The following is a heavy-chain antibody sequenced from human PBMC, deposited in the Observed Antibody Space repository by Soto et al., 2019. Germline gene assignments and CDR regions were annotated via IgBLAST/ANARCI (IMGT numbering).Heavy chain of an antibody. CDR2: ISGSGGDT. CDR1: GFTFSSYP. Sequence: EVQLLESEGGLAQPGGSLRLSCAVSGFTFSSYPMTWVRQAPGKGLEWVSAISGSGGDTYYADSVKGRFTMSRDNSKNTLYLQMSSLRAEDTAVYYGARILCRGITTGWSKGDFDYWGQGTLVTVSS. CDR3: ARILCRGITTGWSKGDFDY. D-gene: IGHD6-19*01. J-gene: IGHJ4*02. V-gene: IGHV3-23*01.